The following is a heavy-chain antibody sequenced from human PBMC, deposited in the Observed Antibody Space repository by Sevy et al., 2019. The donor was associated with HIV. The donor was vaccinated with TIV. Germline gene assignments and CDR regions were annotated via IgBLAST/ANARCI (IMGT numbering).Heavy chain of an antibody. CDR3: AREQQLEFHY. D-gene: IGHD6-13*01. J-gene: IGHJ4*02. CDR2: ISYDGSNK. V-gene: IGHV3-30-3*01. CDR1: GFTFSSYA. Sequence: GGSLRLSCAASGFTFSSYAMHWVRQAPGKGLEWVAVISYDGSNKYYADSVKGRFTISRDNSKNTLYLQMNSLRAEDAAVYYCAREQQLEFHYWGQGTLVTVSS.